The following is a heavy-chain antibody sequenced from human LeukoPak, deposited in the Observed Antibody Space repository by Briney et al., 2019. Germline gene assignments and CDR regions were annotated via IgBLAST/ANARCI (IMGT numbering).Heavy chain of an antibody. D-gene: IGHD5-24*01. CDR2: IIPIFGTA. Sequence: ASVKVSCKASGYSFTGYYLHWVRQAPGQGLEWMGGIIPIFGTANYAQKFQGRVTITADKSTSTAYMELSSLRSEDTAVYYCASDDDGYNDYWGQGTLVTVSS. CDR3: ASDDDGYNDY. J-gene: IGHJ4*02. V-gene: IGHV1-69*06. CDR1: GYSFTGYY.